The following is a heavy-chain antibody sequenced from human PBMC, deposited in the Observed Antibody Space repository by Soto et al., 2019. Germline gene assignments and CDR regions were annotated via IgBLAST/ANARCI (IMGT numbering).Heavy chain of an antibody. CDR1: GLSFRSFS. Sequence: PGGSLRLSCAASGLSFRSFSMNWVRQAPGKGLGWISYINVDASKIFQADSVKGRFTISRDNNRDLLYLQMNNLRHDDTAVYYCAREATPVITPWVFDSWGRGTLVTVSS. CDR3: AREATPVITPWVFDS. J-gene: IGHJ4*02. V-gene: IGHV3-48*02. CDR2: INVDASKI. D-gene: IGHD1-20*01.